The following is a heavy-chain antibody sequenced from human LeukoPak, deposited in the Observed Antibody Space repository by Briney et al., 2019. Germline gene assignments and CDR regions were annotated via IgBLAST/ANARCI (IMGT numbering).Heavy chain of an antibody. V-gene: IGHV5-51*01. CDR3: ARRYSSSSGSLYGMDV. Sequence: GESLKISCKGSGYSFTSYWIGWVRQMPGKGLEWMGIIYPGDSDTRYSPSFQGQVTISADKSISTAYLQWSSLKASDTAMYYCARRYSSSSGSLYGMDVWGQGTTATVSS. CDR2: IYPGDSDT. J-gene: IGHJ6*02. CDR1: GYSFTSYW. D-gene: IGHD6-13*01.